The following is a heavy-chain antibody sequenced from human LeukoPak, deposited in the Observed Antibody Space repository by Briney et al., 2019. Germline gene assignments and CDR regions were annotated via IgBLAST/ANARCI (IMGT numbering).Heavy chain of an antibody. CDR1: GFIFSKYW. V-gene: IGHV3-74*01. J-gene: IGHJ4*02. CDR2: INSEETTT. Sequence: GGSLRLSCEASGFIFSKYWMHWVRQAPEKGLVWVSRINSEETTTNYADFVKGRFTISRDNSKNTLYLHMTSLRAEDTAVYYCLRGGLEPFDYWGQGTMPIVSS. CDR3: LRGGLEPFDY.